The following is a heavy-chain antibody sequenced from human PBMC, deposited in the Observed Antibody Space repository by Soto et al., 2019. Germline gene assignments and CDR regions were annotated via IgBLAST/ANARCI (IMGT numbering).Heavy chain of an antibody. V-gene: IGHV3-30*18. J-gene: IGHJ6*02. CDR1: GFTFNNYG. CDR2: ISYDGSNK. Sequence: GGSLRLSCAASGFTFNNYGMHWVRQAPGKGLEWVAVISYDGSNKYYADSVKGRFTISRDNSKNTLYLQMNSLRAEDTAVYYCAKCRHPDCSSTSCYVVTYGMDVWGQGTTVTVSS. D-gene: IGHD2-2*01. CDR3: AKCRHPDCSSTSCYVVTYGMDV.